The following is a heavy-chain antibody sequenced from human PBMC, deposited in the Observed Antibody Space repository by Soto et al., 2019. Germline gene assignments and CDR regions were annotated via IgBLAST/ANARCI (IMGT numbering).Heavy chain of an antibody. V-gene: IGHV1-8*01. CDR2: MNPNSGNT. CDR3: ARGLSGNSSGYGDY. D-gene: IGHD5-18*01. CDR1: GYTFTSYD. Sequence: QVQLVQSGAEVKKPGASLKVSCKASGYTFTSYDINWVRQVTGQGLEWMGWMNPNSGNTGYAQRFQGRVTMTRNTSITTAYMELSSLRREDTAVYYCARGLSGNSSGYGDYWGQGTLVTVSS. J-gene: IGHJ4*02.